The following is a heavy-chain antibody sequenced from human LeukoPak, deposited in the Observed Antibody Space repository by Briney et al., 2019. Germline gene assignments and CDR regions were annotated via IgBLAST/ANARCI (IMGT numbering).Heavy chain of an antibody. CDR3: ARVPHYYGSERYYYYYYMDV. CDR1: GFTFSSYA. J-gene: IGHJ6*03. CDR2: ISGSGGST. D-gene: IGHD3-10*01. Sequence: GGSLRLSCAASGFTFSSYAMSWVRQAPGKGLEWVSAISGSGGSTYYADSVKGRFTISRDNAKNSLYLQVNSLRAEDTAVYYCARVPHYYGSERYYYYYYMDVWGKGTTVTISS. V-gene: IGHV3-23*01.